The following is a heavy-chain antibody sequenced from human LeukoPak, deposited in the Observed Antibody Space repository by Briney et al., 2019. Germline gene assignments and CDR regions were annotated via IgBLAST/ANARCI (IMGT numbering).Heavy chain of an antibody. CDR3: ARDHQIRTKDYYYYYYMDV. CDR1: GYTFTGYY. J-gene: IGHJ6*03. V-gene: IGHV1-2*06. CDR2: INPNSGGT. D-gene: IGHD1-14*01. Sequence: ASVKVSCKASGYTFTGYYMHWVRQAPGQGLEWMGRINPNSGGTNYAQKFQGRVTMTRDTSISTAYMELSRLRSEDTAVYYCARDHQIRTKDYYYYYYMDVWGKGTTVTVSS.